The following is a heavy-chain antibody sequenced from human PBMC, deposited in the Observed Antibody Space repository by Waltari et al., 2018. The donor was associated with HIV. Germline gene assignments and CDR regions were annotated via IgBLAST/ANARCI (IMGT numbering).Heavy chain of an antibody. CDR1: GFTFSNHW. CDR3: AREYFYESSGYYYRSTFDY. J-gene: IGHJ4*02. V-gene: IGHV3-7*01. CDR2: IKPDGSET. Sequence: EVQLVESGGGLVQPGESLRLSCAASGFTFSNHWMSWVRQAPGKGREWVANIKPDGSETYYVDSVKGRFTISRDNAKTSLYLQMNSLRAEDTAVYFCAREYFYESSGYYYRSTFDYWGQGTLVTVSS. D-gene: IGHD3-22*01.